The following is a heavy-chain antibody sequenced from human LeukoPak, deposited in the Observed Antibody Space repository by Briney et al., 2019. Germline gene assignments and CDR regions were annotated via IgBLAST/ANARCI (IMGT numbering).Heavy chain of an antibody. CDR3: ARAIKEYYYDSSGCYYFDY. Sequence: VASAKVSCKASGYTFTSYGISWVRQAPGQGLEWMGWISAYNGNTNYAQKLQGRVTMTTDTSTSTAYMELRSLRSDDTAVYYCARAIKEYYYDSSGCYYFDYWGQGTLVTVSS. D-gene: IGHD3-22*01. J-gene: IGHJ4*02. CDR2: ISAYNGNT. V-gene: IGHV1-18*01. CDR1: GYTFTSYG.